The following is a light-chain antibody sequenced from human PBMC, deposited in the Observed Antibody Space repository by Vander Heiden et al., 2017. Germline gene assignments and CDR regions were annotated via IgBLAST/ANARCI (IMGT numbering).Light chain of an antibody. Sequence: SYDLTQPPSVSVALGQTASITCGGHNIEDKNVHWYRQRPGQAPMLVIYRDSSRPSGIPERFSGSNSGNTATLIISGAQAADEADYYCQVWDSGSLLFGGGTKLTVL. V-gene: IGLV3-9*01. CDR1: NIEDKN. CDR2: RDS. CDR3: QVWDSGSLL. J-gene: IGLJ2*01.